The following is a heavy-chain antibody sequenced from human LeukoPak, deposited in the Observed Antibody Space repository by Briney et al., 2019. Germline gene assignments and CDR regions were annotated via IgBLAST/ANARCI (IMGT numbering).Heavy chain of an antibody. CDR1: GYTLTELS. J-gene: IGHJ3*02. D-gene: IGHD1-26*01. CDR2: FDPEDGET. CDR3: ATDLDIVGATPPAFDI. V-gene: IGHV1-24*01. Sequence: ASVKVSCKVSGYTLTELSMHWVRQAPGKGLEWMGGFDPEDGETIYAQKFQGRVTMTEDTSTDTAYMELSSLRSEDTAVYYCATDLDIVGATPPAFDIWGQGTMVTVSS.